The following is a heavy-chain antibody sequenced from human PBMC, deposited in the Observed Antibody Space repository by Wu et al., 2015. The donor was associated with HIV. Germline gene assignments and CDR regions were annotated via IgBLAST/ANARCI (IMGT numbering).Heavy chain of an antibody. J-gene: IGHJ1*01. D-gene: IGHD3-10*01. Sequence: HVQLEQSGAVVRKSGASVRVPCKVSGNSLTKLSIHWVRQAPGKGLEWMGGFDPEHGKAIYAQRFQGRVAMTEDTSTDTAYMDLKSLRSEDTAVIYCTAFPRDIWSTGLPYWGQGTLVTVSS. CDR2: FDPEHGKA. CDR1: GNSLTKLS. CDR3: TAFPRDIWSTGLPY. V-gene: IGHV1-24*01.